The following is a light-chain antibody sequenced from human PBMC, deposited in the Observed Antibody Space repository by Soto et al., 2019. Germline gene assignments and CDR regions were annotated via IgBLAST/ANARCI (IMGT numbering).Light chain of an antibody. J-gene: IGLJ1*01. CDR3: CSYAGSYTHV. V-gene: IGLV2-11*01. CDR1: SSDIGGYNY. CDR2: DVI. Sequence: QSALTQPRSVSGSPGQSVTISCTGTSSDIGGYNYVSWYQQHPGKAPKLMIYDVIKRPSGVPDRSSGSKSGNTASLTIYGLQAEDEADYYCCSYAGSYTHVFGTGTK.